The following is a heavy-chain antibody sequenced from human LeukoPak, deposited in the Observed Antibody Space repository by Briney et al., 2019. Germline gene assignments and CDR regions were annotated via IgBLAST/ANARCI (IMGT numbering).Heavy chain of an antibody. CDR2: IYYSGST. Sequence: SETLSLTCTVSGDSMSNYYWSWIRKPPGKGLEWIGYIYYSGSTNCNPSLESRVTISVDTSKNQFSLNLRSVTAADTAMYYCARDYGAAAGYYYGLDVWGQGTTVTVSS. CDR1: GDSMSNYY. D-gene: IGHD6-25*01. CDR3: ARDYGAAAGYYYGLDV. J-gene: IGHJ6*02. V-gene: IGHV4-59*01.